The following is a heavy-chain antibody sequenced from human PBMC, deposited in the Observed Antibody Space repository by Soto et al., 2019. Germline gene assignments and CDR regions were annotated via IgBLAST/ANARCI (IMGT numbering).Heavy chain of an antibody. J-gene: IGHJ4*02. Sequence: EVHLLESGGGLVQPGGSLRLSCAASGFIFSSYGMSWVRQAPGKGLEWVSGISGSGGSTYYADSVKGRFSISRDNSKKTLLLQMNGLRDEDTGVYYCAKDTRIRLGDLSFDAFDDGGQGTLVTVS. CDR1: GFIFSSYG. D-gene: IGHD3-16*02. CDR2: ISGSGGST. CDR3: AKDTRIRLGDLSFDAFDD. V-gene: IGHV3-23*01.